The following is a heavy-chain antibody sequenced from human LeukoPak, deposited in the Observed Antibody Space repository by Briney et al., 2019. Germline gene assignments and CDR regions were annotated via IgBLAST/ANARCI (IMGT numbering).Heavy chain of an antibody. Sequence: ASVKVSCKASGYTFTGYYMHWVRQAPGQGLEWMGWINPNSGGTNYAQKFQGRVTMTRDTSISTAYMELSRLRSDDTAVYYCARAPPYYGSGSYYGDFDYWGQGTLVTVSS. D-gene: IGHD3-10*01. CDR1: GYTFTGYY. CDR3: ARAPPYYGSGSYYGDFDY. CDR2: INPNSGGT. V-gene: IGHV1-2*02. J-gene: IGHJ4*02.